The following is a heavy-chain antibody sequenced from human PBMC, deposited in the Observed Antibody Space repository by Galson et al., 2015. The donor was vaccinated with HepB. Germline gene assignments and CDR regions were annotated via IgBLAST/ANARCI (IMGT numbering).Heavy chain of an antibody. CDR3: ARRGRDGDNFFYFDY. CDR2: INPNSGST. J-gene: IGHJ4*02. Sequence: SVKVSCKASGYPFIDYHMHWLRQAPGQGLEWVGRINPNSGSTNYAQNFKGRVTMTRDTSISTVYMELSRLRPDDTAVYYCARRGRDGDNFFYFDYWGQGTLVTVSS. CDR1: GYPFIDYH. D-gene: IGHD5-24*01. V-gene: IGHV1-2*06.